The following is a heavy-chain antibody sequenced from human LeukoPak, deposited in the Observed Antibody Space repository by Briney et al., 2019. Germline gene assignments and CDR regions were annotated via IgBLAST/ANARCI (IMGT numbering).Heavy chain of an antibody. D-gene: IGHD5-18*01. V-gene: IGHV3-49*03. CDR1: GFTFGDYA. Sequence: GGSLRLSCTASGFTFGDYAMSWFRQAPGKGLEWVGFIRSKAYGGTTEYAASVKGRFTISRDDSKSIAYLQMNSLKTEDTAVYYCTREATGRGELWLYYYYYYYMDVWGKGTTVTVSS. CDR3: TREATGRGELWLYYYYYYYMDV. J-gene: IGHJ6*03. CDR2: IRSKAYGGTT.